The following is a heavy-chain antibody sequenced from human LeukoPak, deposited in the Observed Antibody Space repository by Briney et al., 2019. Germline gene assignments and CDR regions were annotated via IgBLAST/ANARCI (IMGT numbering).Heavy chain of an antibody. CDR1: GGSISDYY. CDR2: FSNSGTT. V-gene: IGHV4-59*12. Sequence: SETLSLTCTVSGGSISDYYWSWIRQPPGKGLEWIGYFSNSGTTNQNPSLKSRVTMSVDTSKNQFSLKLSSVTAADTAVYYCARGSNWGDYWGQGTLVTVSS. CDR3: ARGSNWGDY. D-gene: IGHD7-27*01. J-gene: IGHJ4*02.